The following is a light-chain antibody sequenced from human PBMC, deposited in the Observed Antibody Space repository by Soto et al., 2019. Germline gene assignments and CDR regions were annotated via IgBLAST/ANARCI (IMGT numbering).Light chain of an antibody. CDR2: GAS. V-gene: IGKV3-20*01. Sequence: EIVLTQSPGTLSLSPGERATLSCRASQSLTNNYFAWYQQNPGRALRLLIDGASTRATGITDRFSGSGSGTDFTLTISGLEPEDVAVYYCQRYEAVVTFGQGTQVEI. J-gene: IGKJ1*01. CDR3: QRYEAVVT. CDR1: QSLTNNY.